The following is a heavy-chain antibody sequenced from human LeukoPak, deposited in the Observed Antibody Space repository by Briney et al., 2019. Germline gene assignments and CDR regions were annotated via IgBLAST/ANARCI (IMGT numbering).Heavy chain of an antibody. Sequence: SETLSLTCAVSGGSLSGHSWSWIRQPPGKGLEWIGEISHSGRTNYNPSLSGRLTMSIDTSRNQFSMKLTSVTAADTAVYYCARLCLEITMIVVVFRPPQAWFDPWGQGTLVTVSS. CDR1: GGSLSGHS. CDR2: ISHSGRT. D-gene: IGHD3-22*01. CDR3: ARLCLEITMIVVVFRPPQAWFDP. J-gene: IGHJ5*02. V-gene: IGHV4-34*01.